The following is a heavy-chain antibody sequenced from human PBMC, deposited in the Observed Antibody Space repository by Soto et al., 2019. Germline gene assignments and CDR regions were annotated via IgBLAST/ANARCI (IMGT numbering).Heavy chain of an antibody. J-gene: IGHJ5*02. Sequence: PGGSLRLSCAASGFTFSSFGMHWVRQAPDKGLQWVAVISYDGSDKYYADSVKGRFTISRDDSTNTMYLQMNSLRPEDTAVYYCAKTSGYDYVWGSSGLDPWGQGTLVTAPQ. D-gene: IGHD3-16*01. CDR2: ISYDGSDK. CDR3: AKTSGYDYVWGSSGLDP. V-gene: IGHV3-30*18. CDR1: GFTFSSFG.